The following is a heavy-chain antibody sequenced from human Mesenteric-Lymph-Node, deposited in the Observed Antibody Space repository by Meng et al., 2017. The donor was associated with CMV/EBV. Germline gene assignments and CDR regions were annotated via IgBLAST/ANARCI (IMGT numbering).Heavy chain of an antibody. J-gene: IGHJ5*02. CDR3: ARQDYDFWSGYYRRGLGWFDP. Sequence: SETLSLTCTVSGYSISGGYHWTWIRQTPGKGLEWIGHMLHDGSTNYNPSLKSRVTISVDKSKNQFSLKLSSVTAADTAVYYCARQDYDFWSGYYRRGLGWFDPWGQGTLVTVSS. D-gene: IGHD3-3*01. CDR2: MLHDGST. CDR1: GYSISGGYH. V-gene: IGHV4-38-2*02.